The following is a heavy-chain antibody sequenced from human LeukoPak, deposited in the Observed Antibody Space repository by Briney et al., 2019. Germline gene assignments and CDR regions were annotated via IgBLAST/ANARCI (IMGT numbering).Heavy chain of an antibody. CDR2: IYYSGST. Sequence: SETLSLTCTVSGGSISSYYWSWIRQPPGKGLVWIGYIYYSGSTNYNPSLKSRVTISVDTSKNQFSLKLSSVTAADTAVYYCARSALGGVVTIYDYWGQGTLVTVSS. J-gene: IGHJ4*02. V-gene: IGHV4-59*01. D-gene: IGHD4-23*01. CDR3: ARSALGGVVTIYDY. CDR1: GGSISSYY.